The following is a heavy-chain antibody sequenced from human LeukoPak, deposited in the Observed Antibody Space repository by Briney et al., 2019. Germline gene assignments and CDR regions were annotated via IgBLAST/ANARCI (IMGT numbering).Heavy chain of an antibody. CDR3: ARERVRGIAAAGTVFDY. Sequence: ASVKVSCKASGYTSTSYGIIWVRQAPGQGLEWMGWISAYNGNTNYAQKLQGRVTMTTDTSTSTAYMELRSLRSDDTAVYYCARERVRGIAAAGTVFDYWGQGTLVTVSS. CDR2: ISAYNGNT. J-gene: IGHJ4*02. V-gene: IGHV1-18*01. CDR1: GYTSTSYG. D-gene: IGHD6-13*01.